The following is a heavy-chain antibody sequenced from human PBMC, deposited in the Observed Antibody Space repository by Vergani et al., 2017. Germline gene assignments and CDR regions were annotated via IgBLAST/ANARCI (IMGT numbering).Heavy chain of an antibody. CDR1: GFTFSSYD. CDR2: IGTAGDT. Sequence: EVQLVESGGGLVQPGGSLRLSCAASGFTFSSYDMHWVRQATGKGLEWVSAIGTAGDTYYPGSVKGRFTISRENAKNSLYLQMTSLRAGDTAVYYCARARTQYGDYNLGAVAFDIWGQGTMVTVSS. D-gene: IGHD4-17*01. CDR3: ARARTQYGDYNLGAVAFDI. V-gene: IGHV3-13*01. J-gene: IGHJ3*02.